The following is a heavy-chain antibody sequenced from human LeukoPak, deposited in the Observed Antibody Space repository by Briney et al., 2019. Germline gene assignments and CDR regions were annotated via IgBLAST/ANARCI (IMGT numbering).Heavy chain of an antibody. Sequence: GGSLRLSCVASGFTFSSDRMNWVRQAPGKGLEWVSTIYSGSDYIYYADSVKGRFTISRDNAKNSLYLQINSLRAEDTAIYYCARDLPVSGAYHQFDSWGQGTLVTVSS. CDR1: GFTFSSDR. CDR3: ARDLPVSGAYHQFDS. V-gene: IGHV3-21*01. D-gene: IGHD4/OR15-4a*01. J-gene: IGHJ4*02. CDR2: IYSGSDYI.